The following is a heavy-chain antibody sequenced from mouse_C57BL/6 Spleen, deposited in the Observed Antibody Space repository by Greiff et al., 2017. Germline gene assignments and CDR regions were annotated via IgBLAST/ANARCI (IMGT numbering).Heavy chain of an antibody. CDR1: GFTFSSYG. CDR2: ISSGGSYT. Sequence: EVKLVESGGDLVKPGGSLKLSCAASGFTFSSYGMSWVRQTPDKRLEWVATISSGGSYTYYPDSVKGRFTISRDNDKNTLYLQMSSLKSEDTAMYYCARQDYFDYWGQGTTLTVSS. CDR3: ARQDYFDY. V-gene: IGHV5-6*01. J-gene: IGHJ2*01.